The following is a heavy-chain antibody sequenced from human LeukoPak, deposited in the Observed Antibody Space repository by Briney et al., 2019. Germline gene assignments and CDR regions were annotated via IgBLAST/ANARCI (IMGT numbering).Heavy chain of an antibody. D-gene: IGHD6-19*01. V-gene: IGHV3-74*01. Sequence: GGSLRLSCAASGFTFSSYWMHWVRQAPGKGLVWVSRINSDGSSTSYADSVKGRFTISRDNAKNTLYLQMNSLRAEDTAVYYCARDQDGGSGWSSDYYYYGMDVWGQGTTVTVSS. CDR3: ARDQDGGSGWSSDYYYYGMDV. CDR2: INSDGSST. J-gene: IGHJ6*02. CDR1: GFTFSSYW.